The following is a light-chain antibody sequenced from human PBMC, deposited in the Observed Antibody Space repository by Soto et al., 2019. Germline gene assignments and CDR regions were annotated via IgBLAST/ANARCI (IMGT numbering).Light chain of an antibody. V-gene: IGKV1D-12*01. CDR3: LQAGTVPLT. J-gene: IGKJ4*01. CDR1: QSNNIW. CDR2: TTS. Sequence: DIQMTQSPSSVSASVGDRVTITCRASQSNNIWLAWYQQKPGKAPRLLIYTTSRLQSGVPSRFSGSGYGTDFTLTISSLQPEDFATYYCLQAGTVPLTFGGGTKVEI.